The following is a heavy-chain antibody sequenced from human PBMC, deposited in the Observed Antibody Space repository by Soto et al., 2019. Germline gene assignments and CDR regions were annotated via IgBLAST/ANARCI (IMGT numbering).Heavy chain of an antibody. D-gene: IGHD3-10*01. V-gene: IGHV3-30-3*01. J-gene: IGHJ3*02. CDR3: ARGERILVLTPSRAFDI. CDR2: ISYDGSNK. CDR1: GFTFSSYA. Sequence: QVQLVESGGGVVQPGRSLRLSCAASGFTFSSYAMHWVRQAPGKGLEWVAVISYDGSNKYYADSVKGRFTISRDNSKNTLYLQMNSLRAEDTAVYYCARGERILVLTPSRAFDIWGQGTMVTVSS.